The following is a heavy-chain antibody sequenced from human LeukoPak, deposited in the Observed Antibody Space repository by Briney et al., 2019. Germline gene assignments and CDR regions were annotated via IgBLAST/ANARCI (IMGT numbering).Heavy chain of an antibody. V-gene: IGHV4-39*01. D-gene: IGHD3/OR15-3a*01. J-gene: IGHJ4*02. CDR3: ARQTGSGLFILP. CDR1: GFTFSSYSMN. CDR2: IYYSGNT. Sequence: GSLRLSCAASGFTFSSYSMNWVRQPPGKGLEWIGSIYYSGNTYYNASLKSQVSISIDTSKNQFSLRLTSVTAADTAAYYCARQTGSGLFILPGGQGTLVTVSS.